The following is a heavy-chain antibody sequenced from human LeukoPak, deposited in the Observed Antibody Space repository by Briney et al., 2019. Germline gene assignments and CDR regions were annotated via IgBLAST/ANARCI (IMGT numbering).Heavy chain of an antibody. CDR1: GFTFSDYY. V-gene: IGHV3-11*01. CDR2: ISSSGSTI. J-gene: IGHJ6*03. D-gene: IGHD3-22*01. CDR3: ARRTYYYDSSVYYYYMDV. Sequence: GGSLRLSCAASGFTFSDYYMSWIRQAPGKGLEWVSYISSSGSTIYYADSVKGRFTISGDNAKNSLYLQMNSLRAEDTALYHCARRTYYYDSSVYYYYMDVWGKGTTVTISS.